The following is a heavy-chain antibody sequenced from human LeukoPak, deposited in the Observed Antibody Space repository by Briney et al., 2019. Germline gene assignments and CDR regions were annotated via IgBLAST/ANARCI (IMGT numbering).Heavy chain of an antibody. CDR3: ASRITMIVVPPDY. CDR1: GFTFNRYA. Sequence: PGGSLRLSCAASGFTFNRYALHWVRQAPGKGLEWVAVISYDGSNKYYADSVKGRFTISRDNSKNTLYPQMNSLRPEDTAAYYCASRITMIVVPPDYWGQGTLVTVSS. V-gene: IGHV3-30*04. J-gene: IGHJ4*02. CDR2: ISYDGSNK. D-gene: IGHD3-22*01.